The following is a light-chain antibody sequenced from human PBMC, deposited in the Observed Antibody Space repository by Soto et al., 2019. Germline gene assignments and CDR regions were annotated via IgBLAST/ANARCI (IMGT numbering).Light chain of an antibody. V-gene: IGKV3-15*01. J-gene: IGKJ4*01. CDR2: GAS. CDR1: QSVSSN. Sequence: EIVMTESPATLSVSPGDRATLSCRASQSVSSNLAWYQQKPGQAPRLLIYGASTRATGIPARFSGSGSGTDFTLTISSLQPEDVATYYCQKYNSAPLTFAGGTKVDIK. CDR3: QKYNSAPLT.